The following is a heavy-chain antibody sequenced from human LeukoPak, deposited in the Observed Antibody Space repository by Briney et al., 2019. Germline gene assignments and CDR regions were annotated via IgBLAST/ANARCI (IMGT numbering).Heavy chain of an antibody. Sequence: SQTLSLTCAISGDSVSSNTVAWHWIRQSPSRGLEWLGRTYYKSKWFSRLTITPDTSKNQFSLQLNSVTPEDTAVYYCARDPGWLEFDYWGQGTLVTVSS. J-gene: IGHJ4*02. CDR1: GDSVSSNTVA. V-gene: IGHV6-1*01. CDR3: ARDPGWLEFDY. CDR2: TYYKSKWF. D-gene: IGHD5-12*01.